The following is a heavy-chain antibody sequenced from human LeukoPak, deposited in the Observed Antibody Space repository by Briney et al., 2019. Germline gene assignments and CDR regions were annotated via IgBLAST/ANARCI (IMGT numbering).Heavy chain of an antibody. CDR2: IRQDGSEK. D-gene: IGHD3-22*01. CDR3: ARARDYYDSSGYSYCYFDL. CDR1: GFTFSSYW. J-gene: IGHJ2*01. Sequence: GGSLRLSCVASGFTFSSYWMSWVRQAPGKGLEWVANIRQDGSEKHYVDSVQGRFTISRDNAKNSLYLQMNSLRAVDTAVYYCARARDYYDSSGYSYCYFDLWGRVTLVTVSS. V-gene: IGHV3-7*04.